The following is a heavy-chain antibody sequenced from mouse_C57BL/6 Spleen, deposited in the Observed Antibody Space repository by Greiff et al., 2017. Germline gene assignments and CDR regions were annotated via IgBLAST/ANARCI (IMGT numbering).Heavy chain of an antibody. J-gene: IGHJ2*01. CDR1: GYTFTDYY. Sequence: VQLQESGAELVRPGASVKLSCKASGYTFTDYYINWVKQRPGQGLEWIARIYPGSGNTYYNEKFKGKATLTAEKSSSTAYMQLSSLTSEDSAVYFCAGGFGSSYPYYFDYWGQGTTLTVSS. D-gene: IGHD1-1*01. CDR2: IYPGSGNT. CDR3: AGGFGSSYPYYFDY. V-gene: IGHV1-76*01.